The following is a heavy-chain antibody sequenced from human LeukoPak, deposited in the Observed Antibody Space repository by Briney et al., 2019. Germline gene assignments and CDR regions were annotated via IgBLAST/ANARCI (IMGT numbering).Heavy chain of an antibody. D-gene: IGHD3-3*01. J-gene: IGHJ4*02. CDR1: GFTFSSYS. Sequence: PGGSLRLSCAASGFTFSSYSMNWVRQAPGKGLEWVSSISSSSSYIYYADSVKGRFTISRDNAKNSLYLQMNSLRAEDTAVYYCARDRTISGVAKNDYWGQGTLVTLSS. V-gene: IGHV3-21*01. CDR3: ARDRTISGVAKNDY. CDR2: ISSSSSYI.